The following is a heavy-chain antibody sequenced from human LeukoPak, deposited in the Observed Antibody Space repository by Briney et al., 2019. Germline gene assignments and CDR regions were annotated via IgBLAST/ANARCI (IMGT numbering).Heavy chain of an antibody. CDR1: SGSISSGGYY. CDR3: ARDVDLTVPFDY. Sequence: PSETLSLTCTVSSGSISSGGYYWSWIRQPPGKGLEWIGYIYHSGSTYYNPSLKSRVTISVDRSKNQFSLKLSSVTAADTAVYYCARDVDLTVPFDYWGQGTLVTVSS. D-gene: IGHD4-11*01. CDR2: IYHSGST. J-gene: IGHJ4*02. V-gene: IGHV4-30-2*01.